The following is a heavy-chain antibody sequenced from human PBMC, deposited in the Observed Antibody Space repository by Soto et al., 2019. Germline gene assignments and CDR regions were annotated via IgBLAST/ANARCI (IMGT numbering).Heavy chain of an antibody. V-gene: IGHV1-69*12. CDR1: GGTFSSYA. CDR2: IIPIFGTA. J-gene: IGHJ2*01. CDR3: ARGLNWGSQRYWYFDL. D-gene: IGHD7-27*01. Sequence: QVQLVQSGAEVKKPGSSVKVSCKASGGTFSSYAISWVRQAPGQGLEWMGGIIPIFGTANYAQKFQGRVTSTADESTSTAYMELSSLRSEDTAVYYCARGLNWGSQRYWYFDLWGRGTLVTVSS.